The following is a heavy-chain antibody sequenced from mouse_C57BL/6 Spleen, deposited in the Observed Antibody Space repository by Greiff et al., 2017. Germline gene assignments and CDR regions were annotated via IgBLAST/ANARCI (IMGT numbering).Heavy chain of an antibody. V-gene: IGHV1-82*01. CDR1: GYAFSSSW. CDR3: ARIYGNYGFDY. CDR2: IYPGDGDT. J-gene: IGHJ2*01. D-gene: IGHD2-1*01. Sequence: VQLQQSGPELVKPGASVKISCKASGYAFSSSWMNWVKQRPGKGLEWIGRIYPGDGDTNYNGKFKGKATLTADKSSSTAYMQLSSLTSEDSAVYFCARIYGNYGFDYWGQGTTLTVSS.